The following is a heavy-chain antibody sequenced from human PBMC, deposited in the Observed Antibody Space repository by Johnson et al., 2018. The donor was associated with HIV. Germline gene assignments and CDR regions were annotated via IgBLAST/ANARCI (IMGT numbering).Heavy chain of an antibody. V-gene: IGHV3-23*04. CDR1: GFTFSRYA. D-gene: IGHD6-6*01. Sequence: VQLVESGGGVVQPGGSLRLSCAASGFTFSRYAMSWVRQVPGKGLEWVSAISGSGAITYYADSVKGRFTISRDNSKNTLYLQMNSLRAEDTAVYYCARHSTSSTMGAVDIWGQGTMVTVSS. CDR2: ISGSGAIT. CDR3: ARHSTSSTMGAVDI. J-gene: IGHJ3*02.